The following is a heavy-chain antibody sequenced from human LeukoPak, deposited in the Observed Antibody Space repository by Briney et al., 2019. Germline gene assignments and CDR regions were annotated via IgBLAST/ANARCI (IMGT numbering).Heavy chain of an antibody. Sequence: PGGSLRLSCAASGITVSSNYMSWVRQAPGKGLEWVSVTYRGGNTYYADSVKGRFTISRDSSQNTLYLQMNSLRAEDTAVYYCARKKYFDWLLYYWGQGTLVTVSS. D-gene: IGHD3-9*01. CDR1: GITVSSNY. CDR2: TYRGGNT. J-gene: IGHJ4*02. V-gene: IGHV3-66*01. CDR3: ARKKYFDWLLYY.